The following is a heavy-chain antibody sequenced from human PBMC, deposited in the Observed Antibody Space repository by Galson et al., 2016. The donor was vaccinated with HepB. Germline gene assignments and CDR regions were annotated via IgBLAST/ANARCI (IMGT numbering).Heavy chain of an antibody. CDR2: ISSSSSTI. V-gene: IGHV3-48*02. CDR3: ASALGIRDYYGMDV. J-gene: IGHJ6*02. D-gene: IGHD7-27*01. CDR1: RFTSSSYS. Sequence: SLRLSCAASRFTSSSYSMNWVRQAPGRGLEWVSYISSSSSTIYYADSVKGRFTISRDNAKNSLYLQMNSLRDEDTAVYYCASALGIRDYYGMDVWGQGTTVTVSS.